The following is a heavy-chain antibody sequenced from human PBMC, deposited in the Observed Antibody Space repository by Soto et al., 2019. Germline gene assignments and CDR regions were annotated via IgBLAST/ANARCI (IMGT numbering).Heavy chain of an antibody. D-gene: IGHD2-15*01. CDR1: GFTFRSSA. CDR2: LVVGTGNT. V-gene: IGHV1-58*01. J-gene: IGHJ6*02. CDR3: ATGAYCSGGSCSDYYYYYFGMDL. Sequence: ASVKVSCKTSGFTFRSSAVQWVRQARGQRLEWIGWLVVGTGNTNYAQKFQQRVTISSDRSTNTVSMELSSLTSEDTAVYYCATGAYCSGGSCSDYYYYYFGMDLWGQGTTVTVSS.